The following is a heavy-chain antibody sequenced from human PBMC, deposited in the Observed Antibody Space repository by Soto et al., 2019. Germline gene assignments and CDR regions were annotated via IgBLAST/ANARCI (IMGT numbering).Heavy chain of an antibody. CDR1: GITFRSYS. J-gene: IGHJ4*02. CDR2: ITSDSSDI. D-gene: IGHD2-15*01. CDR3: ATTYCSGGYCFSSEY. Sequence: PGGSLRLACAASGITFRSYSMIWVRQAPGKGLEWVASITSDSSDIYYEDSVKGRFTISRDNGENSLYLQMTSLGAEDTGVYYCATTYCSGGYCFSSEYWGQGVLVTVSS. V-gene: IGHV3-21*01.